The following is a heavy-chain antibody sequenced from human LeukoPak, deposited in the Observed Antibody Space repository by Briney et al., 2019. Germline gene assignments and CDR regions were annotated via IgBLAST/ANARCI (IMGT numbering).Heavy chain of an antibody. D-gene: IGHD3-3*01. Sequence: GGSLRLSCAASGFTFSSYAMHWVRQAPGKGLEWVAVISYDGSNKYYADSVKGRFTISRDNSKNTLYLQMNSLRAEDTAVYYCARGSRLRFLEWLSTLDYWGQGTPVTVSS. CDR3: ARGSRLRFLEWLSTLDY. J-gene: IGHJ4*02. CDR2: ISYDGSNK. CDR1: GFTFSSYA. V-gene: IGHV3-30*14.